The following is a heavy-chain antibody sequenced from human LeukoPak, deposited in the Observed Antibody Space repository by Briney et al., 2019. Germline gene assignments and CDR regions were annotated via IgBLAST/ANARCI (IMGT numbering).Heavy chain of an antibody. D-gene: IGHD3-22*01. CDR3: ARDLGLNYYDSSGYYNWFDP. CDR2: ISAYNGNT. J-gene: IGHJ5*02. CDR1: GYTFTSYG. V-gene: IGHV1-18*01. Sequence: GASVKVSCKASGYTFTSYGISWVRQAPGQGLEWMGWISAYNGNTNYAQKLQGRVTMTTDTSTSTAYMELRSLRSDDTAVYYCARDLGLNYYDSSGYYNWFDPWGQGTLVTVSS.